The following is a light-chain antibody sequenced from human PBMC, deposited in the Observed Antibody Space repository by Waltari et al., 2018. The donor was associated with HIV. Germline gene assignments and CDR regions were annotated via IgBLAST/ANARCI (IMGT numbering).Light chain of an antibody. CDR3: QSFDNTLRGV. J-gene: IGLJ3*02. V-gene: IGLV1-40*01. CDR1: SSNIGAGPD. Sequence: TQPPSVSGAPGQRVSISCTGSSSNIGAGPDVHWYQQLPGTPPKLLIFGNDNRPSGVPDRFSGSKSGSSASLAITGLQAEDEGDYYCQSFDNTLRGVFGGGTKLTVL. CDR2: GND.